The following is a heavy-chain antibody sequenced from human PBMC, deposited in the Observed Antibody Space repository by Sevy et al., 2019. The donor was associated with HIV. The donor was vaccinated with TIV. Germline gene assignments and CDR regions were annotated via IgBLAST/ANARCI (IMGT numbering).Heavy chain of an antibody. CDR1: GFTFSSYA. CDR3: ARAAGNSNGLWCFDD. CDR2: IRGSGGSK. V-gene: IGHV3-23*01. J-gene: IGHJ4*02. Sequence: GGSLRLSCAASGFTFSSYAMSWVRQAPGKGLEWVSTIRGSGGSKYYADSVKGRFTISRDNAKNTLYLQMNSLRAEDTAVYYCARAAGNSNGLWCFDDWGQGTMVTVSS. D-gene: IGHD6-19*01.